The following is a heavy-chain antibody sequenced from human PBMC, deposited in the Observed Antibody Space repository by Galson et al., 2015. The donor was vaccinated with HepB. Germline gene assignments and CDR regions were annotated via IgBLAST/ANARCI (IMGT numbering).Heavy chain of an antibody. D-gene: IGHD6-19*01. CDR1: GFTFSDYY. J-gene: IGHJ4*02. Sequence: SLRLSCAASGFTFSDYYMSWIRQAPGKGLEWVSYISSSSSYTNYADSVKGRFTISRDNAKNSLYLQMNSLRAEDTAVYYCARDRGSSGWYGNSYTSRYWGQGTLVTVSS. CDR2: ISSSSSYT. CDR3: ARDRGSSGWYGNSYTSRY. V-gene: IGHV3-11*06.